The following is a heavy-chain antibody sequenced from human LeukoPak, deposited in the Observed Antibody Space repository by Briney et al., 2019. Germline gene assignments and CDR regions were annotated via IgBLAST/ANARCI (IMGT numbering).Heavy chain of an antibody. CDR1: GGTFSSYA. V-gene: IGHV1-69*01. CDR2: IIPIFGTA. Sequence: SVKVSCKASGGTFSSYAISWVRQARGQGLEWMGGIIPIFGTANYAQKFQGRVTITADESTSTAYMELSSLRSEDTAMYYCARNGQPHGGEFDYWGQGTLVTVSS. CDR3: ARNGQPHGGEFDY. D-gene: IGHD2-8*01. J-gene: IGHJ4*02.